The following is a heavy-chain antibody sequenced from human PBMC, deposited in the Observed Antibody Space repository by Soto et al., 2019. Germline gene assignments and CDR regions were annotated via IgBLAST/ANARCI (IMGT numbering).Heavy chain of an antibody. Sequence: QVQLVQSGAEVKKPGASVKVSCKASGYTFTSYAMHWVRQAPGQRLEWMGWINAGNGNTKYSQKFQGRVTITRDTAASTAYMELSSLRAEDTAVYFCAISVTGPAAIGYWGQGTLVTVS. CDR2: INAGNGNT. D-gene: IGHD2-2*02. CDR1: GYTFTSYA. J-gene: IGHJ4*02. CDR3: AISVTGPAAIGY. V-gene: IGHV1-3*01.